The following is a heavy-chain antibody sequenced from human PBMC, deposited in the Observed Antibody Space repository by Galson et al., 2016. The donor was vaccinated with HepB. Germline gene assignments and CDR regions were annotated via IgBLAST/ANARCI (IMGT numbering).Heavy chain of an antibody. CDR3: ARRGRGWAFLGVDYFDL. CDR2: IHYSGNT. D-gene: IGHD6-19*01. J-gene: IGHJ4*02. Sequence: ETLSLTCTVSGDSISSYSWSWIRQLPGKGLEWIGYIHYSGNTNYNPSLKSRVTISVDTSKNQLPLRVRTLTAAGTAVYYCARRGRGWAFLGVDYFDLWGQGTLVTVSS. CDR1: GDSISSYS. V-gene: IGHV4-59*08.